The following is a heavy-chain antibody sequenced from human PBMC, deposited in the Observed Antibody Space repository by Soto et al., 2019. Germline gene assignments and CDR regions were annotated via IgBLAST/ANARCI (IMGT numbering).Heavy chain of an antibody. CDR2: ISYDGSNK. Sequence: QVQLVESGGGVVQPGRSLRLSCAASGFTFSSYAMHWVRQAPGKGLEWVAVISYDGSNKYYADSVKGRFTISRDNSKNTLDLQMNSLRAEDTAVYYCARDNAVVVVAAPDYWGQGTLVTVSS. D-gene: IGHD2-15*01. V-gene: IGHV3-30-3*01. CDR1: GFTFSSYA. CDR3: ARDNAVVVVAAPDY. J-gene: IGHJ4*02.